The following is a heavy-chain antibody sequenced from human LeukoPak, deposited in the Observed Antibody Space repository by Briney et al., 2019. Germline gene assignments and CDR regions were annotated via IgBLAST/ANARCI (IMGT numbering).Heavy chain of an antibody. J-gene: IGHJ4*02. D-gene: IGHD3-10*01. Sequence: GGCLRLSCAASGFTFSDYYMSWIRQAPGKGLEWVSYISSSGSTIYYADSVKGRFTISGDNAKNSLYLQMNSLRAEDTAVYYCARDTLTMGFDYWGQGTLVTVSS. CDR3: ARDTLTMGFDY. CDR1: GFTFSDYY. CDR2: ISSSGSTI. V-gene: IGHV3-11*01.